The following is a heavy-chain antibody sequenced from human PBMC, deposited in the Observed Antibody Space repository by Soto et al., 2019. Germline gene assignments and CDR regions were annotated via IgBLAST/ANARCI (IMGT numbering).Heavy chain of an antibody. Sequence: GGSRRLSWVASGFTVSNNYMSGVRQAPGKGLEWVSVSYSGGSTDYADSVKGRFTISRDNSKNTLYLQMNSLRADDTAVYYCARARDGYNFLYEPTWGQGTLVTVSS. CDR1: GFTVSNNY. D-gene: IGHD5-12*01. CDR2: SYSGGST. CDR3: ARARDGYNFLYEPT. J-gene: IGHJ4*02. V-gene: IGHV3-53*01.